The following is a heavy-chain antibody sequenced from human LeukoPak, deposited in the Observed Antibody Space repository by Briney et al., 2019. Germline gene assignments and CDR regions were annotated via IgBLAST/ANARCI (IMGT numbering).Heavy chain of an antibody. V-gene: IGHV3-21*01. J-gene: IGHJ3*02. CDR2: ISSSSSYI. CDR1: GFSFSTYT. D-gene: IGHD2-2*01. CDR3: ARGRCGTSCYYDAFDI. Sequence: GGSLRLSCAASGFSFSTYTMNWVRQAPGKGLEWVSSISSSSSYIYYADSVKGRFTISRDNAKNSLCLQMNSLRAEDTAVYYCARGRCGTSCYYDAFDIWGQGTMVTVSS.